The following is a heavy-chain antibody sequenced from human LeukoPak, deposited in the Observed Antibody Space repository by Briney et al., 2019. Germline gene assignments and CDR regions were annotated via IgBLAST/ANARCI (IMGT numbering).Heavy chain of an antibody. J-gene: IGHJ4*02. CDR1: GLTFSQYC. CDR2: IGHAGETI. CDR3: ARSRTGNFFDY. Sequence: GSLRLSCVASGLTFSQYCMNWVRQAPGEGLEWVAYIGHAGETIYYADSVKGRFTISRDNAKNSLFLQMNSLRAEDTAVYYCARSRTGNFFDYWGQGTLVTVSS. D-gene: IGHD3/OR15-3a*01. V-gene: IGHV3-48*01.